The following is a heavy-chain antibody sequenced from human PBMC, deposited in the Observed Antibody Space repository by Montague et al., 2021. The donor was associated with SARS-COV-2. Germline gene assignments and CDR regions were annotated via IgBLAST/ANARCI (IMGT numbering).Heavy chain of an antibody. J-gene: IGHJ4*02. CDR3: TKGGRNFYELDGFDS. Sequence: SLRLSCAASGFTFNNYAMTWVRQAPGKGLEWVSIIYSDGSSTYYADSVKGWFTISRDNSKNTQYLQMNSLRAEDTAVYSCTKGGRNFYELDGFDSWGQGTPVTVSS. CDR1: GFTFNNYA. D-gene: IGHD3-3*01. CDR2: IYSDGSST. V-gene: IGHV3-23*03.